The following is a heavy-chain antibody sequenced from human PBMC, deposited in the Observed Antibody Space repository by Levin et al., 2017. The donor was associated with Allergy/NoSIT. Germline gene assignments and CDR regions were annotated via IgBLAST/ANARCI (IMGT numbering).Heavy chain of an antibody. J-gene: IGHJ4*02. CDR2: INPKSGGT. CDR3: ARVVVAYCTSVSGPDFDY. CDR1: GYTFTDYY. D-gene: IGHD2-21*01. Sequence: ASVKVSCKASGYTFTDYYMHWVRQAPGQGLEWMGWINPKSGGTNYAQKFQGRVTMTRDTSISTGYMELSRLRSDDTAVYYCARVVVAYCTSVSGPDFDYWGQGTLVTVSS. V-gene: IGHV1-2*02.